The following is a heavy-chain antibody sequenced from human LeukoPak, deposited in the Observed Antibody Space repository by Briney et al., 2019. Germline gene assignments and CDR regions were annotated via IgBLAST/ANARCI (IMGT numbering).Heavy chain of an antibody. CDR1: GYTFTSYG. CDR2: ISAYNGNT. D-gene: IGHD1-20*01. V-gene: IGHV1-18*01. Sequence: ASVTVSCTASGYTFTSYGISWVRQAPGQGLQWMGWISAYNGNTNYAQKLQGRVTMTTDTSTSAAYMELGSLRSDGTAVYYCPRDMAYNWNAVDPWGQGTLVTVSS. CDR3: PRDMAYNWNAVDP. J-gene: IGHJ5*02.